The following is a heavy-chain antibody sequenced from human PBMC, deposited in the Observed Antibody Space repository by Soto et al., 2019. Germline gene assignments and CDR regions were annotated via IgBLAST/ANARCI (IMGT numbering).Heavy chain of an antibody. Sequence: GGSLRLSCAASGFTFSISWMSWVRQAPGKGLEWVATIKPDGSEKYYVDSVRGRFTISRDTAKNSLYLQMSSLRAEDTAVYYCASGAYWGQGALVTVSS. J-gene: IGHJ4*02. CDR3: ASGAY. CDR1: GFTFSISW. CDR2: IKPDGSEK. V-gene: IGHV3-7*05.